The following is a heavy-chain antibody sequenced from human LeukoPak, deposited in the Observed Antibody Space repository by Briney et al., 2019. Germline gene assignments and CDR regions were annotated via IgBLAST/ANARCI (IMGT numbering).Heavy chain of an antibody. CDR2: IYYSGST. V-gene: IGHV4-31*03. CDR1: GGSISSGGYY. D-gene: IGHD2-2*01. Sequence: SETLSLTCTVSGGSISSGGYYWSWIRQHPGKGLEWIGYIYYSGSTNYNPSLKSRVTISVDTSKNQFSLKLSSVTAADTAVYYCARVADGGSRSDAFDIWGQGTMVTVSS. J-gene: IGHJ3*02. CDR3: ARVADGGSRSDAFDI.